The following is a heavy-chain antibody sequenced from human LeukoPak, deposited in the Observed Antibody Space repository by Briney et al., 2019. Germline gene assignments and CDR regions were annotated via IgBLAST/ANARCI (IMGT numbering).Heavy chain of an antibody. CDR1: GFTFSTYA. Sequence: GSLRLSCAASGFTFSTYAMSWLLQAPGKGLEWAAVISGSGGSTYYADSMKGRFTISRDNSKNTLYLQMNSLRAEDTAVYYCAKQYYGSGSYYVRFDYWGQGTLVTVSS. V-gene: IGHV3-23*01. CDR2: ISGSGGST. CDR3: AKQYYGSGSYYVRFDY. J-gene: IGHJ4*02. D-gene: IGHD3-10*01.